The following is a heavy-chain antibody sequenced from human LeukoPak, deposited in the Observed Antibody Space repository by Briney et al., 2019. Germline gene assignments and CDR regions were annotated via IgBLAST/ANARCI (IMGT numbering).Heavy chain of an antibody. D-gene: IGHD2-21*01. CDR2: IKQDGSEK. J-gene: IGHJ6*02. CDR3: ARVLFGGMDV. V-gene: IGHV3-7*01. Sequence: GGSLRLSCAASGFTFSTYSMNWVRQAPGKGLEWVANIKQDGSEKYYVDSVKGRFTISRDNAKNSLYLQMNSLRAEDTAVYYCARVLFGGMDVWGQGTTVTVSS. CDR1: GFTFSTYS.